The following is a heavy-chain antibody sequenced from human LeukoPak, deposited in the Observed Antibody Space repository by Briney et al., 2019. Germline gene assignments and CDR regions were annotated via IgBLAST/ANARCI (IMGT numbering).Heavy chain of an antibody. J-gene: IGHJ4*02. CDR3: ARTGPHYYDSSGYYAFGY. CDR1: GGSFSGYY. CDR2: INHSGST. D-gene: IGHD3-22*01. Sequence: KPSETLSLTCAVYGGSFSGYYWSWIRQPPGKGLEWIGEINHSGSTNYNPSLKSRVTISVDTSKNQFSLKLSSVTAADTAVYYCARTGPHYYDSSGYYAFGYWGQGTLVTVSS. V-gene: IGHV4-34*01.